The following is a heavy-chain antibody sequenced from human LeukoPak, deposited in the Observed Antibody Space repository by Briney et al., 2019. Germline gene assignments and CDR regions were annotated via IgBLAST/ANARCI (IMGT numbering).Heavy chain of an antibody. CDR1: GFTFSSYS. J-gene: IGHJ4*02. CDR3: AREGRYYDILTGYSPDY. D-gene: IGHD3-9*01. CDR2: ISSSSSYI. V-gene: IGHV3-21*01. Sequence: PGGSLRLSCAASGFTFSSYSMNWVRQAPGKGLEWVSSISSSSSYIYYADSVKGRFTISRDNAKNSLYLQMNSLRAEDTAVYYCAREGRYYDILTGYSPDYWGQGTLVTVSS.